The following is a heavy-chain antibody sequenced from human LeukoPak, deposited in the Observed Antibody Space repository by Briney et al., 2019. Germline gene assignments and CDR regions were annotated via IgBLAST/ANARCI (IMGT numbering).Heavy chain of an antibody. J-gene: IGHJ5*02. D-gene: IGHD6-6*01. CDR3: ARVYTSSSLWFDP. CDR1: GYSFTSYW. Sequence: GESLKISCRGSGYSFTSYWIGWVRQMPGKGLEWMGIIYPGDSDTRYSPSFQGQVTISADKSISTAYLQWSSLKASDTAMYYCARVYTSSSLWFDPWGQGTLVTVSS. V-gene: IGHV5-51*01. CDR2: IYPGDSDT.